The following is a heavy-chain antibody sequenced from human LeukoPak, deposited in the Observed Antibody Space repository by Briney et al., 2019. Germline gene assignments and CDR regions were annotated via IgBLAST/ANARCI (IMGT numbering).Heavy chain of an antibody. V-gene: IGHV4-59*01. CDR1: GGSFTSFY. J-gene: IGHJ6*03. CDR2: IYYSGST. D-gene: IGHD4-17*01. CDR3: ARDLLGDYDYFYYMDV. Sequence: SETLSLTCTVSGGSFTSFYWSWFRQPPGKGLEWIGYIYYSGSTNYNPSLKSRATMSVDTSKNQFSLRLSSVTAADTAVYYCARDLLGDYDYFYYMDVWGKGTTVTVSS.